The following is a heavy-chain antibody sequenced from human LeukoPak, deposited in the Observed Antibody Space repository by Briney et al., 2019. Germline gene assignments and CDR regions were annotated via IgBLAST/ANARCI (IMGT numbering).Heavy chain of an antibody. CDR2: IYYTGGT. J-gene: IGHJ3*02. V-gene: IGHV4-59*01. CDR1: GGSISTYY. D-gene: IGHD2-15*01. Sequence: SESLSLTCTVSGGSISTYYWSWIRQPPGKGLEWIGYIYYTGGTNYNPSLKSRVTISVDASKNQFSLKLSSVTAADTAVYYCARDRCTGGSCAAFDIWGQGTVVTVSS. CDR3: ARDRCTGGSCAAFDI.